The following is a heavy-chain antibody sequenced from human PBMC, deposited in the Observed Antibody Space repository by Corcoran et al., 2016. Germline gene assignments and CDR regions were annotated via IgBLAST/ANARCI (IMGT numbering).Heavy chain of an antibody. V-gene: IGHV3-30*03. J-gene: IGHJ4*02. Sequence: QVQLVESGGGVVQPGRSLRLSCAASGFTFSSYGMHWVRQAPGKGLEWVAVISYDGSNKYYADSVKGRFTISRANSKNTLYLQMNSLRAEDTAVYYCATTRGTTVVTPDDYWGQGTLVTVSS. D-gene: IGHD4-17*01. CDR2: ISYDGSNK. CDR1: GFTFSSYG. CDR3: ATTRGTTVVTPDDY.